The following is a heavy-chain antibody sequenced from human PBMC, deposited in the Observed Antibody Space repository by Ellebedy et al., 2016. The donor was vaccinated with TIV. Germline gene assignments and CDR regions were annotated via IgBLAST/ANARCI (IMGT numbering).Heavy chain of an antibody. CDR3: ARVYDRDAFDI. D-gene: IGHD3-22*01. CDR2: ISSSSSYI. Sequence: GESLKISXAASGFTFSSYSMNWVRQAPGKGLEWVSSISSSSSYIYYADSVKGRFTISRDNAKNSLYLQMNSLRAEDTAVYYCARVYDRDAFDIWGQGTMVTVSS. CDR1: GFTFSSYS. J-gene: IGHJ3*02. V-gene: IGHV3-21*04.